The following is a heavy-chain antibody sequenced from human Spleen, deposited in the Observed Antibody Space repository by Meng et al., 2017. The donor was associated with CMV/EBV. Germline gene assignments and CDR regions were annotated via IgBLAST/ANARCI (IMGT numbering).Heavy chain of an antibody. CDR1: GGSFSDYH. J-gene: IGHJ6*02. CDR3: VRQGDFWSGYYLYYYYGMDV. CDR2: ISHSGST. V-gene: IGHV4-34*01. Sequence: GSLRLSCAVYGGSFSDYHWSWIRQPPGKGLEWIGEISHSGSTNYNPSLKSRVTISVDTSKNQFSLKLSSVTAADTAVYYCVRQGDFWSGYYLYYYYGMDVWGQGTTVTVSS. D-gene: IGHD3-3*01.